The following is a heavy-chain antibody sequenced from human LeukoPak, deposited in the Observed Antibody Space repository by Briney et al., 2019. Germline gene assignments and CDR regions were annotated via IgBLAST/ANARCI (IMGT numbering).Heavy chain of an antibody. J-gene: IGHJ4*02. CDR1: GITFSSYD. Sequence: PGGSLRLSCAASGITFSSYDMHWVRQAPGKGLEWVAIISYDGYNKYYADSVKGRFSISRDNSKNTLYLQMNSLRAEDTAVYYCAKYRLGTRSPFDFWGQGTLVTVSS. CDR2: ISYDGYNK. CDR3: AKYRLGTRSPFDF. D-gene: IGHD3-16*01. V-gene: IGHV3-30-3*02.